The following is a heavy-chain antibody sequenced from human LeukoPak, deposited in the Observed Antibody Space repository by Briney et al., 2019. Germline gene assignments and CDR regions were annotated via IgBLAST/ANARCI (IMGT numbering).Heavy chain of an antibody. Sequence: SETLSLTCTVSGASVSSASYWTWIRLPPGKGVEWIAHIYNGVNTNYNPSLKSRVTISVDTSKNQFSLKLSSVTAADTAVYYCARWAVTFLGLDYWGQGTLVTVSS. CDR1: GASVSSASY. D-gene: IGHD3-16*01. V-gene: IGHV4-61*01. J-gene: IGHJ4*02. CDR3: ARWAVTFLGLDY. CDR2: IYNGVNT.